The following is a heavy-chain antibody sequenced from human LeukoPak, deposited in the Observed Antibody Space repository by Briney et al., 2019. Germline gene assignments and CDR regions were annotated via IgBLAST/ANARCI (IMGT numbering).Heavy chain of an antibody. Sequence: GGSLRLSCAPSGFTFSSYEVNWVRQAPGKGVEWVSYISSRGSNRYYADSVKGRFTISRDNAKNSLYLKMNSLRDEDTAVYYCARVPRWYVIDYWGQGTLVTVSS. J-gene: IGHJ4*02. CDR1: GFTFSSYE. D-gene: IGHD4-23*01. CDR3: ARVPRWYVIDY. CDR2: ISSRGSNR. V-gene: IGHV3-48*03.